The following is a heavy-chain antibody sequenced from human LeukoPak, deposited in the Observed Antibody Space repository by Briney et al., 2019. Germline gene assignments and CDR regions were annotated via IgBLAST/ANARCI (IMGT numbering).Heavy chain of an antibody. Sequence: SVKVSCKASGGTFTSYAISWVRQAPGKGLEWMGGIIPIFGTANYAQKFQGRVTITADASTSTAYMELSSLRSEDTAVYYCAASKPYSNRPGQLYYYWDFWGKGTTVTVSS. CDR3: AASKPYSNRPGQLYYYWDF. CDR1: GGTFTSYA. CDR2: IIPIFGTA. J-gene: IGHJ6*03. D-gene: IGHD4-11*01. V-gene: IGHV1-69*13.